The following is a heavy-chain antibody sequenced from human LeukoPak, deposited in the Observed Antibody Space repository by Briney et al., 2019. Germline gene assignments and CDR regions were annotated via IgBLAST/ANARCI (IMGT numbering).Heavy chain of an antibody. CDR3: ARDSSGWYSEYWFDP. CDR2: ISSSGSTI. J-gene: IGHJ5*02. D-gene: IGHD6-19*01. CDR1: GFTFSDYY. Sequence: GGSLRLSCAASGFTFSDYYMSWIRQAPGKGLEWVSYISSSGSTIYYADSVKGRFTIFRDNAKNSLYLQLNSLRAEDTAVYYCARDSSGWYSEYWFDPWGQGTLVTVSS. V-gene: IGHV3-11*01.